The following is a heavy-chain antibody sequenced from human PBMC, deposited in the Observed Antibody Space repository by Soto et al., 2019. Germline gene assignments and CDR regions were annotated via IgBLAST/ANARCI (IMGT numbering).Heavy chain of an antibody. D-gene: IGHD3-3*01. CDR3: AKDVEWSLDF. J-gene: IGHJ4*02. CDR1: GFTFSNHW. V-gene: IGHV3-7*01. Sequence: PGGSLRLSCAASGFTFSNHWMNWVRQVPGRGMEWVAKIKEDGSSTYFADSVRGRFTISRGNAKNALFLQMNSLRVEDTAIYYCAKDVEWSLDFWRLGXLVPVCS. CDR2: IKEDGSST.